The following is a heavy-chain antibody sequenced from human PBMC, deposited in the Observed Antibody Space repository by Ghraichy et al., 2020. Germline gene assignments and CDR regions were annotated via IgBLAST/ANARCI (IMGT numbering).Heavy chain of an antibody. D-gene: IGHD3-22*01. V-gene: IGHV4-30-2*01. CDR3: ARAPYDDDGFYDDGFDI. CDR2: IYYSGTT. J-gene: IGHJ3*02. CDR1: GGSINSGSFS. Sequence: TLSLTCAVSGGSINSGSFSWGWIRQPPGKGLEWIGYIYYSGTTYYNSSLKSRVTISLDDSKNQISLRLKSVTAADTAVYYCARAPYDDDGFYDDGFDIWGQGTTVTVSS.